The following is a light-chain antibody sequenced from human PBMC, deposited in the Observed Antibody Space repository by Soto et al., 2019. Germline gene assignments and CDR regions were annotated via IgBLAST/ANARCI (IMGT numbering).Light chain of an antibody. CDR1: QSVSSSY. CDR2: DAS. J-gene: IGKJ1*01. Sequence: EIVLTQSPGTLSLSPGERATLSCRASQSVSSSYLAWYQQKPGQAPRLLIYDASSRATGIPDRVSGSGSWTDFTLTISRLEPEDFAVYYCPQYGSSRTFGQGTKVEIK. CDR3: PQYGSSRT. V-gene: IGKV3-20*01.